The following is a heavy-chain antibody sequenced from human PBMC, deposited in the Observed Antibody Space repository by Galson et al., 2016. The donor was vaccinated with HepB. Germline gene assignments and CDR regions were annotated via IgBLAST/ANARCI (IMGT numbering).Heavy chain of an antibody. Sequence: SETLSLTCTVSGGSIRSYYWSWIRQPPGKGLEWIGYIFYIGSTNYNPSLKSRVTISVDTSKNQFSLKLSSVTAADTAVYYCARDPTRGFGIFEPWGQGTLVTVSS. V-gene: IGHV4-59*01. J-gene: IGHJ5*02. CDR2: IFYIGST. CDR1: GGSIRSYY. CDR3: ARDPTRGFGIFEP. D-gene: IGHD3-10*01.